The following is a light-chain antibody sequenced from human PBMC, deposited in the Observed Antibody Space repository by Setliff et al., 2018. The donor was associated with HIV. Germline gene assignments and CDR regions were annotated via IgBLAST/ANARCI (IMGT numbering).Light chain of an antibody. Sequence: QSALAQPASVSGSPGQSITISCTGTSGDVGRYNLVSWYQQQPGKPPKLMIYQASKRPSGVSNRFSGSKSGNTASLTISGLQAEDEADYYCCSYAGSSTTYVFGTGTKVTVL. CDR3: CSYAGSSTTYV. CDR1: SGDVGRYNL. J-gene: IGLJ1*01. CDR2: QAS. V-gene: IGLV2-23*01.